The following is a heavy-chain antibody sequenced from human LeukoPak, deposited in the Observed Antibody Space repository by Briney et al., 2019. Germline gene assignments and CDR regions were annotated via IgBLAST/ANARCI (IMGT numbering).Heavy chain of an antibody. CDR1: GFTFSSYA. V-gene: IGHV3-23*01. J-gene: IGHJ4*02. D-gene: IGHD3/OR15-3a*01. CDR2: ISGSGGST. Sequence: GGSLRLSCAASGFTFSSYAMSWVRQAPGKGLEWVSAISGSGGSTYYADSVKGRFTVSRDNSKKALYLQMYSLRVDDTAVYYCAKDVDPGYWGQGTLVTVSS. CDR3: AKDVDPGY.